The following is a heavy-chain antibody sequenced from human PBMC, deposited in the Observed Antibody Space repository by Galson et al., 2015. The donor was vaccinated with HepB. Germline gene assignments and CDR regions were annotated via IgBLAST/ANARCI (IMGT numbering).Heavy chain of an antibody. Sequence: PALVKPTQTLTLTCTFSGFSLSTSGVGVGWIRQPPGKALEWLALIYWDDDKRYSPSLKSRLTITKDTSKNQVVLTMTNMDPVDTATYYCAHLPLPAYYYGSGSTNYVDYWGQGTLVTVSS. CDR2: IYWDDDK. V-gene: IGHV2-5*02. D-gene: IGHD3-10*01. CDR1: GFSLSTSGVG. CDR3: AHLPLPAYYYGSGSTNYVDY. J-gene: IGHJ4*02.